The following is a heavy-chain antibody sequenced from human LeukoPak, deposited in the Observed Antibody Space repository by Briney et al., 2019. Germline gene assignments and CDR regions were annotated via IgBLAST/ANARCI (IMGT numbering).Heavy chain of an antibody. J-gene: IGHJ3*01. CDR2: MNPNSGNT. V-gene: IGHV1-8*01. D-gene: IGHD2-15*01. Sequence: ASVKVSCKASGYTFTSYDINWVRQATGQGLEWMGWMNPNSGNTGYAQKFQGRVTMTRNTSISTAYMELSSLRSGDTAVYYCARVVAEGDAFDVWGQGTMVTVSS. CDR1: GYTFTSYD. CDR3: ARVVAEGDAFDV.